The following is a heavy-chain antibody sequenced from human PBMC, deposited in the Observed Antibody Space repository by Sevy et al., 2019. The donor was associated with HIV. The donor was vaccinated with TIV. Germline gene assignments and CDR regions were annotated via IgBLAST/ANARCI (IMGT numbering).Heavy chain of an antibody. V-gene: IGHV4-59*01. CDR2: IYYSGST. J-gene: IGHJ3*02. CDR3: AGGAVLWFGDLNRGAFDI. D-gene: IGHD3-10*01. CDR1: GGSISSYY. Sequence: SETLSLTCTVSGGSISSYYWSWIRQPPGKGLEWIGYIYYSGSTNYNPSLKSRVTISVDTSKNQFSLKLSSVTAADTAVYYCAGGAVLWFGDLNRGAFDIWGQGTMVTVSS.